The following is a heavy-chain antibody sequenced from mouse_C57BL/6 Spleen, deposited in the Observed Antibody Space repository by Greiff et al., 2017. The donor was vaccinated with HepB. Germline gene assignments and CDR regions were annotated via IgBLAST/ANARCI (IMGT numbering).Heavy chain of an antibody. CDR1: GFSLTSYG. CDR3: ASNEGGGYHWYFDV. D-gene: IGHD2-2*01. CDR2: IWSGGST. J-gene: IGHJ1*03. Sequence: QVQLKESGPGLVQPSQSLSITCTVSGFSLTSYGVHWVRQSPGKGLEWLGVIWSGGSTDYNAAFISRLSISKDTSKSQVYFKMNSLQADDTAIYYCASNEGGGYHWYFDVWGTGTTVTVSS. V-gene: IGHV2-2*01.